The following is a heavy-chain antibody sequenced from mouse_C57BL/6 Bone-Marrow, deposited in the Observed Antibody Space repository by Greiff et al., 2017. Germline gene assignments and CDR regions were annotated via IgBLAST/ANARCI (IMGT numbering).Heavy chain of an antibody. J-gene: IGHJ1*03. V-gene: IGHV1-50*01. Sequence: QVQLQQPGAELVKPGASVKLSCKASGYTFTSYWMQWVKQRPGQGLEWIGEIDPSDSYTNYNQKFKGKATLTVDTSSSTAYMQLSSLTSEDSEVYYCARSIYYYGSSYEYFGVWGTGTTVTGSS. CDR2: IDPSDSYT. D-gene: IGHD1-1*01. CDR3: ARSIYYYGSSYEYFGV. CDR1: GYTFTSYW.